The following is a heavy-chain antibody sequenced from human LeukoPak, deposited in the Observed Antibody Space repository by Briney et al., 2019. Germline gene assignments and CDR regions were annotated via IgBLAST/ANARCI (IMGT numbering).Heavy chain of an antibody. CDR1: GFIFSSYA. V-gene: IGHV3-23*01. CDR2: ISGSGGST. Sequence: GGSLRLSRAASGFIFSSYAMNWVRQAPGKGLEWVSSISGSGGSTYYADSVKGRFTISRDNSKNTLYLQMNSLRAEDTAVYYCAKYPVRGVNPYYFDYWGQGTLVTVSS. J-gene: IGHJ4*02. D-gene: IGHD3-10*01. CDR3: AKYPVRGVNPYYFDY.